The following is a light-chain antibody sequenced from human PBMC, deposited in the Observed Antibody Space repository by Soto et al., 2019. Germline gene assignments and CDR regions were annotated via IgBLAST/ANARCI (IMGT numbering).Light chain of an antibody. J-gene: IGLJ1*01. V-gene: IGLV2-14*03. CDR3: TSYTRTSTYF. CDR1: RSDVGNYDY. CDR2: AVS. Sequence: QSALTQPASVSGSPGQSITISCTGTRSDVGNYDYVSWYQQYPGKAPKLMIYAVSRRPSGVPTRFSGSKSGNTAPLAISGLKAEDEADDYCTSYTRTSTYFFGTGTKLTVL.